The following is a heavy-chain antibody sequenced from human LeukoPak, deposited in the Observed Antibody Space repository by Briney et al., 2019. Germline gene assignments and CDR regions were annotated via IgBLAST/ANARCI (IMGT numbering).Heavy chain of an antibody. J-gene: IGHJ4*02. CDR1: GFTFSSYS. Sequence: GGSLRLSCAASGFTFSSYSMNWVRQAPGKGLEWVSSISSSSSYIYYADSVKGRFTISRDNSKNTLYLQMNSLRAEDTAVYYCARDYVGYYFDYWGQGTLVTVSS. D-gene: IGHD1-26*01. CDR3: ARDYVGYYFDY. V-gene: IGHV3-21*01. CDR2: ISSSSSYI.